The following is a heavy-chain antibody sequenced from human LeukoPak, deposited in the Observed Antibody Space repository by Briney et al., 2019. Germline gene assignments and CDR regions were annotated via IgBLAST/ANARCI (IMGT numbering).Heavy chain of an antibody. V-gene: IGHV4-34*01. D-gene: IGHD3-3*01. J-gene: IGHJ3*02. CDR2: INYSGST. Sequence: GSLRLSCAASGFTFSSYAMSWVRQPPGKGLEWIGEINYSGSTNYNPSLKSRVTISVDTSKNQFSLKLSSVAAADTAVYYCARGLGDYDFWSGYYIGGDGDAFDIWGQGTMVTVSS. CDR1: GFTFSSYA. CDR3: ARGLGDYDFWSGYYIGGDGDAFDI.